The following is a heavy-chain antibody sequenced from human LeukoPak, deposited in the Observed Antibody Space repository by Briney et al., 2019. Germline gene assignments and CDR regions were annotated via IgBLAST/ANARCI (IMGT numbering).Heavy chain of an antibody. V-gene: IGHV4-39*01. CDR2: IYYSGST. CDR3: ARHRYSSSWTHPYYFDY. J-gene: IGHJ4*02. CDR1: GGSISGSSYY. Sequence: KPSETLSLTCTVSGGSISGSSYYWAWIRQPPGKGLEWIGIIYYSGSTYYNPSLKSRVTISVDTSKNQFSLKLSSVTAADTAVYYCARHRYSSSWTHPYYFDYWGQGTLVTVSS. D-gene: IGHD6-13*01.